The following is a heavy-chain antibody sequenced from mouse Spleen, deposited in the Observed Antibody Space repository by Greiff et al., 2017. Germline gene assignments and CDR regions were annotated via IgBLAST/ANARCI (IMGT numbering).Heavy chain of an antibody. J-gene: IGHJ3*01. D-gene: IGHD4-1*01. V-gene: IGHV14-4*01. Sequence: EVKLQESGAELVRPGASVKLSCTVSGFTIKDDYMHWVKQRPEQGLEWIGWIDPENGDTEYASKFQGKATITADSSSNTAYLQLSSLTSEDTADYYCTSPANWAWFAYWGQGTLVTVSA. CDR1: GFTIKDDY. CDR2: IDPENGDT. CDR3: TSPANWAWFAY.